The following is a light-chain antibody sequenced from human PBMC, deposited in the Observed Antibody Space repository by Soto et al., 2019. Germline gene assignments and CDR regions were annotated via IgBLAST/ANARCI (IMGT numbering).Light chain of an antibody. CDR2: DAS. J-gene: IGKJ4*01. CDR3: HQRSNCPPLT. Sequence: EIVLTQSPATLSLSPGERATLSCRASQSVGGYLDWYQQKPGQAPRLLIYDASNRASGIPARFSGSGSGKDVTLTTSSLEPEDLAVYYCHQRSNCPPLTFGGGTKVEIK. CDR1: QSVGGY. V-gene: IGKV3-11*01.